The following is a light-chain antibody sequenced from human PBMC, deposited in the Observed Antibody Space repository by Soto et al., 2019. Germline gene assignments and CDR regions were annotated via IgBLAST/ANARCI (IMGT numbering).Light chain of an antibody. CDR2: DVS. V-gene: IGLV2-14*01. J-gene: IGLJ1*01. CDR3: SSSPGSSTLDV. CDR1: SSDVGGYNY. Sequence: QSALTQPASVSGSPGQSITISCTGTSSDVGGYNYVSWYQQHPGKAPKLIIYDVSDRPSGVSNRFSGSKSGNTASLTISGVQDEDEDADYCSSSPGSSTLDVFGTGTKVTVL.